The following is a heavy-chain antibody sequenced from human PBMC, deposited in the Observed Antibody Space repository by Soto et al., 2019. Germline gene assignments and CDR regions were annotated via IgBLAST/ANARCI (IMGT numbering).Heavy chain of an antibody. Sequence: QVQLVQSGAEVKTPGSSVKVSCKASGGTLSSYLISGVRQAPGQGLEWVGGIIPIYATAHYAQKFQGRVTITADKSTNTAYMELSSLRSDDTAVYYCASASTDCSTTSCISVDLWGHLTLVTVSS. J-gene: IGHJ5*02. D-gene: IGHD2-2*01. CDR2: IIPIYATA. CDR3: ASASTDCSTTSCISVDL. CDR1: GGTLSSYL. V-gene: IGHV1-69*06.